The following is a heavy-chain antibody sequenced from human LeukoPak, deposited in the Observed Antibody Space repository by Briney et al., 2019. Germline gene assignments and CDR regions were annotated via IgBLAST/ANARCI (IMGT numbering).Heavy chain of an antibody. J-gene: IGHJ4*02. V-gene: IGHV3-30*02. D-gene: IGHD1-1*01. Sequence: GGSLRLSCAASGFTFSSYGMHWVRQTPGKGLEWVAFIRYDGSNKYYADSVKGRFTISRDNSKNTLYLQMNSLRAEDTAVYYCAKGPLNSADYWGQGTLVTVSS. CDR3: AKGPLNSADY. CDR2: IRYDGSNK. CDR1: GFTFSSYG.